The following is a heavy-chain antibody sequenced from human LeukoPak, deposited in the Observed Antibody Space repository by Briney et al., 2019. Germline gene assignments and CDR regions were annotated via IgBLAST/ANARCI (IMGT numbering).Heavy chain of an antibody. D-gene: IGHD3-22*01. V-gene: IGHV4-31*03. CDR3: ARYYDSLGRYYFDY. CDR2: IYYSGSA. CDR1: SDSISNTLYY. J-gene: IGHJ4*02. Sequence: SETLSLTCTVSSDSISNTLYYWSWIRQHPGKGLEWIGYIYYSGSAFYNPSLKTRVTISVDTSKKQFSLNLSSVTAADTAVYYCARYYDSLGRYYFDYWGQGILVTVSS.